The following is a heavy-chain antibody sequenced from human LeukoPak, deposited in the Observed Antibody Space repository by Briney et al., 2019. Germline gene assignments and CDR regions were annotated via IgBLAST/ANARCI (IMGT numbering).Heavy chain of an antibody. D-gene: IGHD3-22*01. Sequence: SETLSLTCTVSGGSISSTRYYWDWIRQPPGKGLEWIGSIYYSGSTYYNPSLKSRVTISVDTSKNQFSLKLNSVTAADTAVYYCARDSQFYYDSSGYFDYWGQGTLVTVSS. J-gene: IGHJ4*02. V-gene: IGHV4-39*07. CDR3: ARDSQFYYDSSGYFDY. CDR1: GGSISSTRYY. CDR2: IYYSGST.